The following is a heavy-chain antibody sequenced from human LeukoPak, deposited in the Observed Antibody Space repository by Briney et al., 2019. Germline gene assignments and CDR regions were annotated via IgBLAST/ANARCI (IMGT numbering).Heavy chain of an antibody. CDR3: ARIAVGYCSGGSCSYFDY. CDR1: GYTFTGYY. CDR2: INPNSGGT. D-gene: IGHD2-15*01. Sequence: GASVKVSCKASGYTFTGYYMHWVRQAPGQGLEWMGWINPNSGGTNYAQKFQGRVTMTRDTSISTAYMELSRLRSDDTAVYYCARIAVGYCSGGSCSYFDYWGQGTLVTVSS. J-gene: IGHJ4*02. V-gene: IGHV1-2*02.